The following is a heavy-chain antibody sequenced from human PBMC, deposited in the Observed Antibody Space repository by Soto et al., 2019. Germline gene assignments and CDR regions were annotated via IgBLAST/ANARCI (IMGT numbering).Heavy chain of an antibody. CDR3: AKHSYYDFWPGHYYYLDF. Sequence: GGSLRLSCVTSRFSFNTFAMSWVRQAPGKGLEWVSAINGGGXXXXXXDSVKGRFTISRDNSKNTLYLQMDSLRAEDTAVYYCAKHSYYDFWPGHYYYLDFWGQGTLVTVSS. CDR2: INGGGXXX. CDR1: RFSFNTFA. D-gene: IGHD3-3*01. J-gene: IGHJ4*02. V-gene: IGHV3-23*01.